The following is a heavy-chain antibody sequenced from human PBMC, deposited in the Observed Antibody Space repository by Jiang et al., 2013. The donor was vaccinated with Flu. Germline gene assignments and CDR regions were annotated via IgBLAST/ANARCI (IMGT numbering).Heavy chain of an antibody. CDR3: AKDYPTEWDIGVVVPATGVDV. J-gene: IGHJ6*02. CDR2: IRYDGSNE. CDR1: GFIFSSYG. Sequence: GVVQPGGSLRLSCTTSGFIFSSYGMHWVRQAPGKGLEWVAFIRYDGSNEYYADSVKGRFTISRDNSKNTLYVQMNSLRPEDTAVYYCAKDYPTEWDIGVVVPATGVDVWGQGTTVSVSS. V-gene: IGHV3-30*02. D-gene: IGHD2-15*01.